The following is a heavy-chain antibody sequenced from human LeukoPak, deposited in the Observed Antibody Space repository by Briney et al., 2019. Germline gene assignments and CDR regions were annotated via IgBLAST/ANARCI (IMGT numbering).Heavy chain of an antibody. CDR2: SGST. D-gene: IGHD6-13*01. CDR1: GYSISSGYY. J-gene: IGHJ4*02. V-gene: IGHV4-38-2*02. Sequence: SETLSLTCTVSGYSISSGYYWGWIRQPPGKGLEWIGSGSTYYNPSLKSRVTISVDTSKNQFSLKLSSVTAADTAVYYCARMGPAEDYWGQGTLVTVSS. CDR3: ARMGPAEDY.